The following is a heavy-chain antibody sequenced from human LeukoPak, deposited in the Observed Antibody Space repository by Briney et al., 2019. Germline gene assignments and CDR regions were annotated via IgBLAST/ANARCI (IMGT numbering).Heavy chain of an antibody. CDR1: GFTFSSYA. CDR2: ISSNGGRT. D-gene: IGHD5-18*01. V-gene: IGHV3-64D*09. J-gene: IGHJ4*02. Sequence: GGSLRLSCSASGFTFSSYAMHWVRQAPGKGLEYVSSISSNGGRTYYADSVKGRFTISRDNSENTLYLQMSSLRAEDTAVYYCVKGFDTAMAYFDYWGQGTLVTVSS. CDR3: VKGFDTAMAYFDY.